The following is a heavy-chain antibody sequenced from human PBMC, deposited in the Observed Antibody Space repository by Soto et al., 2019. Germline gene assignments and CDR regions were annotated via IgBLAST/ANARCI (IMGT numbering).Heavy chain of an antibody. V-gene: IGHV1-69*13. J-gene: IGHJ5*02. Sequence: ASVKVSCKASGGTFSSYAISWVRQAPGQGLEWMGGIIPIFGTANYAQKFQGRVTITADESTSTAYMELSSLRSEDTAVYYCARDSNTATYTCFAPGGKGPRVTFPS. CDR3: ARDSNTATYTCFAP. D-gene: IGHD6-25*01. CDR2: IIPIFGTA. CDR1: GGTFSSYA.